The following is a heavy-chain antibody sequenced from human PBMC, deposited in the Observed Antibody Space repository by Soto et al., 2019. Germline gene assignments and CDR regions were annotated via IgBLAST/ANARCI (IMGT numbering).Heavy chain of an antibody. J-gene: IGHJ4*02. Sequence: RASVKVSCKASGYTFTSYGISWVRQAPGQGLEWMGWISAYNGNTNYAQKLQGRVTMTTDTSTSTAYMELRSLRSDDTAVYYCARTPTGAVGATKGGYDYWGQGTLVTVSS. V-gene: IGHV1-18*01. CDR1: GYTFTSYG. CDR2: ISAYNGNT. D-gene: IGHD1-26*01. CDR3: ARTPTGAVGATKGGYDY.